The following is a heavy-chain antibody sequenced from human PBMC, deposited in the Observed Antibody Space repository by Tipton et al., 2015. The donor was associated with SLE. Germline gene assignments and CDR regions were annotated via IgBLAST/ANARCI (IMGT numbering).Heavy chain of an antibody. Sequence: SLRLSCAASGFTFNDYWMTWVRQAPGKGLEWVASIKQDGGEKYYVDSVKGRFTIFRDNAKNSVYLQMNSLRAEDSAVYYCVRAYYDSSGYYYNAFDIWGQGTMVTVSS. CDR1: GFTFNDYW. CDR2: IKQDGGEK. V-gene: IGHV3-7*01. J-gene: IGHJ3*02. CDR3: VRAYYDSSGYYYNAFDI. D-gene: IGHD3-22*01.